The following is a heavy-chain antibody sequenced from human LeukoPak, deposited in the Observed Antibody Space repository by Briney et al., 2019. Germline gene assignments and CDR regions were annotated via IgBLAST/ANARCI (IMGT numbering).Heavy chain of an antibody. J-gene: IGHJ4*02. D-gene: IGHD2-15*01. CDR1: GFTFSSYA. V-gene: IGHV3-64D*06. CDR3: VKDGGPNCSGGSCYWNYFDY. Sequence: PGGSLRLSCSASGFTFSSYAMHWVRQAPGKGLEYVSAISSNGGSTYYADSVKGRFTISRDNSKNTLYLQMSSLRAEDTAVYYCVKDGGPNCSGGSCYWNYFDYWGQGTLVTVSS. CDR2: ISSNGGST.